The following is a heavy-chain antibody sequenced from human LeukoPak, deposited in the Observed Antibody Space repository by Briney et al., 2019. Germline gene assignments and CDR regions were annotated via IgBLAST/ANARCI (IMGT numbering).Heavy chain of an antibody. D-gene: IGHD5-12*01. CDR3: ARDRRGYSGYDY. CDR2: IYYSGST. Sequence: NPSETLSLTCTVSGGSISSYYWSWIRQPPGKGLEWIGYIYYSGSTNYNPSLKSRVTISVDTSKNQFSLKLSSVTAADTAVYYCARDRRGYSGYDYWGQGTLVTVSS. CDR1: GGSISSYY. V-gene: IGHV4-59*01. J-gene: IGHJ4*02.